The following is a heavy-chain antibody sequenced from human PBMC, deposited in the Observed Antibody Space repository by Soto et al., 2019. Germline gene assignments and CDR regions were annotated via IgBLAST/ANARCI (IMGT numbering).Heavy chain of an antibody. D-gene: IGHD5-12*01. J-gene: IGHJ4*02. CDR3: ARAGRWLQPYYFDY. V-gene: IGHV4-4*07. CDR2: IYTSGST. Sequence: PPETLSPTCNVSGGSIISYYCIFIRHPAGKGLEWIGRIYTSGSTNYNPSLKSRVTMSVDTSKNQFSLKLSSVTAADTAVYYCARAGRWLQPYYFDYWGQGTLVTVSS. CDR1: GGSIISYY.